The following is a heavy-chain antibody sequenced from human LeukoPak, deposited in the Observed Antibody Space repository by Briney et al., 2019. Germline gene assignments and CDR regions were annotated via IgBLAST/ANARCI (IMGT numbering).Heavy chain of an antibody. CDR2: ISWNSGSI. V-gene: IGHV3-9*01. CDR1: GFTFDDYA. D-gene: IGHD3-9*01. J-gene: IGHJ4*02. CDR3: AKGYDILTGYYITSFDY. Sequence: GGSLRLSCAASGFTFDDYAMHWVWQAPGKGLEWVSGISWNSGSIGYADSVKGRFTISRDNAKNSLYLQMNSLRAEDTALYYCAKGYDILTGYYITSFDYWGQGTLVTVS.